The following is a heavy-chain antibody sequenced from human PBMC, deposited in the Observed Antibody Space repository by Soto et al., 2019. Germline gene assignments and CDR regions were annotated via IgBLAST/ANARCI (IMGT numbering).Heavy chain of an antibody. V-gene: IGHV3-7*01. D-gene: IGHD3-10*01. CDR2: IKQDGSEK. CDR3: ARDPITSSLGYGMDV. J-gene: IGHJ6*02. Sequence: PVGSLRLSCAASGFTFSSYWMSWVRQAPGKGLEWVANIKQDGSEKYYVDSVKGRFTISRDNAKNSLYLQMNSLRAEDTAVYYCARDPITSSLGYGMDVWGQGTTVTVSS. CDR1: GFTFSSYW.